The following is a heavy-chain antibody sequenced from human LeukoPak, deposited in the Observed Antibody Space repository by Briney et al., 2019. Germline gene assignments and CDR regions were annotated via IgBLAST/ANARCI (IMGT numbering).Heavy chain of an antibody. V-gene: IGHV3-7*01. CDR3: ARGGTGAFDY. CDR2: IKQDGSEK. Sequence: GGSLRLSCAASGFTFSSYWMSWVRQAPGKGLEWVANIKQDGSEKYYVDSVKGRFTIPRDNANNSVYLQMNSLRADDTAIYYCARGGTGAFDYWGQGTLVTVSS. CDR1: GFTFSSYW. J-gene: IGHJ4*02. D-gene: IGHD2-8*02.